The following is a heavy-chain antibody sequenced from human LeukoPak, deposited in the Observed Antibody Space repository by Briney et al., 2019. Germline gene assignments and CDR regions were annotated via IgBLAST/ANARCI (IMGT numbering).Heavy chain of an antibody. CDR2: ISSSSSTI. V-gene: IGHV3-48*01. J-gene: IGHJ4*02. Sequence: SGGSLRLSCAASGFAFSSYSMNCVRQAPGKGLEWVSYISSSSSTIYYADSVKGRFTISRDNAKNSLYLQMNSLRAEDTAVYYCARSRRSYGDYGWDYYFDYWGQGTLVTVSS. CDR1: GFAFSSYS. CDR3: ARSRRSYGDYGWDYYFDY. D-gene: IGHD4-17*01.